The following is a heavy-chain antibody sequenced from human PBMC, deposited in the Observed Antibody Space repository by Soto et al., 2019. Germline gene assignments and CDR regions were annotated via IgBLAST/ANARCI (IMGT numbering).Heavy chain of an antibody. D-gene: IGHD2-2*01. CDR3: ATAIVVVTAALAQKWFDP. J-gene: IGHJ5*02. Sequence: ASVKVSCKASGGTFSSYAISWVRQAPGQGLEWMGGIIPIFGTANYAQKFQGRVTITADESTSTAYMELSSLRSEDTAVYYCATAIVVVTAALAQKWFDPWGQRTLVTVSP. CDR1: GGTFSSYA. CDR2: IIPIFGTA. V-gene: IGHV1-69*13.